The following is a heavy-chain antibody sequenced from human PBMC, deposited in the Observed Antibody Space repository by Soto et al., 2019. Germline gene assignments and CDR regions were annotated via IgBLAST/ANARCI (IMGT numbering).Heavy chain of an antibody. CDR1: GGSVSSGSYY. J-gene: IGHJ5*02. Sequence: SETLSLTCTVSGGSVSSGSYYWSWIRQPPGKGLEWIGYIYYSGSTNYNPSLKSRVTISVDTSKNQFSLKLSSVTAADTAVYYCSTNYYDSSGYDNWFDPWGQGTLVTVSS. D-gene: IGHD3-22*01. V-gene: IGHV4-61*01. CDR3: STNYYDSSGYDNWFDP. CDR2: IYYSGST.